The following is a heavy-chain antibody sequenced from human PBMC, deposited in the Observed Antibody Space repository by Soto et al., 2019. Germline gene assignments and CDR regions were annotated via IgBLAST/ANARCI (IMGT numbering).Heavy chain of an antibody. CDR1: GGSIGSGGYY. V-gene: IGHV4-31*03. J-gene: IGHJ6*02. Sequence: SETLSLTCTVSGGSIGSGGYYWSWIRQHPGKGLEWIGFIYYSGSTYYNPSLKSRLTISVDTSKNQFSLKLSSVTAADTAVYYCTRDGTVTNYYYFGMDVWGQGTTVTVSS. CDR3: TRDGTVTNYYYFGMDV. CDR2: IYYSGST. D-gene: IGHD4-17*01.